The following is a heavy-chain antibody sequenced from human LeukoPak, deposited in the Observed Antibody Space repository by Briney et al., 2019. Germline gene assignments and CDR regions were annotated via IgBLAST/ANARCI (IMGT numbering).Heavy chain of an antibody. J-gene: IGHJ3*02. Sequence: ASQTLSLTCTVSGGSISSDHWNWIRQPPGKGLEWIGCIFYGGRTYYNPSLKSRLTISVDMSKSQFSLRLTCVTAADTAVYYCARKNDFEIWGQGTLVTVSS. V-gene: IGHV4-59*01. CDR1: GGSISSDH. CDR2: IFYGGRT. D-gene: IGHD2/OR15-2a*01. CDR3: ARKNDFEI.